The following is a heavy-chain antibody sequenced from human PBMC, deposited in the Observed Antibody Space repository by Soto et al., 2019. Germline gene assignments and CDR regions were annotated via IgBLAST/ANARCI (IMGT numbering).Heavy chain of an antibody. CDR2: IYHTGNT. V-gene: IGHV4-31*03. CDR3: ARAEVKRGRIYCSSNCCVYYFDS. CDR1: GGSISSDSFY. D-gene: IGHD2-2*01. Sequence: QVQLQESGPGLVKPSQTLSLTCTVSGGSISSDSFYWNWIRQLPGEGLEWIGYIYHTGNTYYNPSLKSRVTMSVDTSKNQFSLNLSSVTAADTAVYSCARAEVKRGRIYCSSNCCVYYFDSWGQGTLVTVSS. J-gene: IGHJ4*02.